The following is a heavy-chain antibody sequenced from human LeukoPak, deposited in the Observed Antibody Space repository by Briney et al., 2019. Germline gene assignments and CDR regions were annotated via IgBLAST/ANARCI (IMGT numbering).Heavy chain of an antibody. CDR3: ARSYGDLGYMDV. Sequence: GGSLRLSCAASGFTFDDYAMHWVRQAPGKGLEWVSGINGNGGKTGYVDSVKGRFTISRDNAKNSLYLQMNSLRVEDTALYYCARSYGDLGYMDVWGKGTTVTVSS. CDR2: INGNGGKT. J-gene: IGHJ6*03. V-gene: IGHV3-20*04. D-gene: IGHD2-21*02. CDR1: GFTFDDYA.